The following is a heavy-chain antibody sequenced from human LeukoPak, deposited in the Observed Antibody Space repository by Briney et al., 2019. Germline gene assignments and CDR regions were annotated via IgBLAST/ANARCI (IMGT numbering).Heavy chain of an antibody. CDR2: IWYGGSNK. CDR1: GFTFSSYG. J-gene: IGHJ2*01. Sequence: GGSLRLSGAASGFTFSSYGMQWLRQAPGKGLEGVAVIWYGGSNKYYADSVKGRFTISRDNSKNTLYLQMNSLSAEDTAVYYCARPASRGVGRYFDLWGRGSLVTASS. D-gene: IGHD3-10*01. CDR3: ARPASRGVGRYFDL. V-gene: IGHV3-33*01.